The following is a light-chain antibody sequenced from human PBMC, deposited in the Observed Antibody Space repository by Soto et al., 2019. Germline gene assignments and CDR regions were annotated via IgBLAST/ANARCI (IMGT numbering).Light chain of an antibody. J-gene: IGLJ3*02. V-gene: IGLV1-44*01. CDR1: SSNIGSNT. CDR3: ASWDDSLNGPV. CDR2: SDN. Sequence: QSVRTQPPSASGTPGQTVTISCSGSSSNIGSNTVNWYQQLPGTAPKLLMYSDNQRPSGVPDRFSGSKSGTSASLAISGLKSEDETDYYCASWDDSLNGPVFGGGTKLTVL.